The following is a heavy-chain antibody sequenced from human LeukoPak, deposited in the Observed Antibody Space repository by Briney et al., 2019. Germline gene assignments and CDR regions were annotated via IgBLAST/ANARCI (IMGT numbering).Heavy chain of an antibody. CDR3: ASGPTPIVVVPAAFDY. Sequence: PGGSLRLSCAASGFTFSSYAMHWVRQAPGKGLEWVAVISYDGGNKYYADSVKGRFTISRDNSKNTLYLQMNSLRAEDTAVYYCASGPTPIVVVPAAFDYWGQGTLVTVSS. CDR2: ISYDGGNK. V-gene: IGHV3-30-3*01. J-gene: IGHJ4*02. CDR1: GFTFSSYA. D-gene: IGHD2-2*01.